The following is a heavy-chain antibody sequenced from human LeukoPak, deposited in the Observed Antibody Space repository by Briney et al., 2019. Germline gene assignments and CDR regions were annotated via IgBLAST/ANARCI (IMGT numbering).Heavy chain of an antibody. CDR1: GGSVSSGSYY. D-gene: IGHD3-16*02. CDR3: ARRAYDYVSGSYRYGWFDP. CDR2: MYTSGST. Sequence: PSETLSLTCTVSGGSVSSGSYYWSWIRQPAGKGLEWIGRMYTSGSTNYNPSLKSRVTISVDTSKNQFSLKLSSVTAADTAVYYCARRAYDYVSGSYRYGWFDPWGQGTLVTVSS. J-gene: IGHJ5*02. V-gene: IGHV4-61*02.